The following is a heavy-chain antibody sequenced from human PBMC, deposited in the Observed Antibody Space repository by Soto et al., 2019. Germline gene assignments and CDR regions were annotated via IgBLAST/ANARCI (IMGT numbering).Heavy chain of an antibody. CDR1: GFPFSDYY. CDR2: IGSSSSYT. D-gene: IGHD3-9*01. V-gene: IGHV3-11*05. Sequence: QVQLVESGGDLVKPGGSLRLSCAASGFPFSDYYMSWIRQAPGKGLEWVSSIGSSSSYTNYADSVKGRFTISRDHAKNSLYLQMNRLRAEDTAVYYCARRRPTGYYNYWGQGTLVTVS. J-gene: IGHJ4*02. CDR3: ARRRPTGYYNY.